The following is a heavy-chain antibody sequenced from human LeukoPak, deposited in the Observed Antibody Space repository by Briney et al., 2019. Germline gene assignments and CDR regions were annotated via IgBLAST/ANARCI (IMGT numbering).Heavy chain of an antibody. J-gene: IGHJ6*03. Sequence: GGSLRLSCAASGFTFSSYGMHWVRQAPGKGLEWVAVIWYDGSNKYYADSVKGRFTISRDSAKNSLYLQMNSLRAEDTAVYYCARAFGGYDSQYFYYYMDVWGKGTTVTVSS. CDR3: ARAFGGYDSQYFYYYMDV. CDR2: IWYDGSNK. D-gene: IGHD5-12*01. V-gene: IGHV3-33*01. CDR1: GFTFSSYG.